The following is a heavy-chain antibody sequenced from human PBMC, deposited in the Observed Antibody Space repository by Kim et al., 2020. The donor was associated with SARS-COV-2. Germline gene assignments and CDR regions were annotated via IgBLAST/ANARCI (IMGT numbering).Heavy chain of an antibody. Sequence: ASVKVSCKASGYTFTSYYMHWVRQAPGQGLEWMGIINPSGGSTSYAQKFQGRVTMTRDTSTSTVYMELSSLRSEDTAVYYCARDWGGSYLSSAEYFQHWGQGTLVTVSS. CDR3: ARDWGGSYLSSAEYFQH. D-gene: IGHD1-26*01. J-gene: IGHJ1*01. CDR2: INPSGGST. CDR1: GYTFTSYY. V-gene: IGHV1-46*01.